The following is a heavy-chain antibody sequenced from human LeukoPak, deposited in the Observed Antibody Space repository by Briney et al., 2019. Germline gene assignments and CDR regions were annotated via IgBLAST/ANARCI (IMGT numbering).Heavy chain of an antibody. CDR2: IVVGSGNT. Sequence: TSVKVSCKASGFTFTRSAMQWVRQARGQRLEWIGWIVVGSGNTNYAQKFQERVTITRDMSTSTAYMELGSLTSEDTAVYYCAAHRDCSSTSCYPYDFDYWGQGTLVTVSS. J-gene: IGHJ4*02. CDR3: AAHRDCSSTSCYPYDFDY. CDR1: GFTFTRSA. V-gene: IGHV1-58*02. D-gene: IGHD2-2*01.